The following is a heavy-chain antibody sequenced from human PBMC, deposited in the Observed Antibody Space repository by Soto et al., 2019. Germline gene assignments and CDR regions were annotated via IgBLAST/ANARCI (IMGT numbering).Heavy chain of an antibody. CDR3: ARVRYYDILTGYYKAYYYGMDV. V-gene: IGHV1-69*13. CDR2: IIPIFGTA. J-gene: IGHJ6*02. CDR1: GGTFSSYA. Sequence: GASVKVSCKASGGTFSSYAINWVRQAPGQGLEWMGGIIPIFGTANYAQKFQGRVTITADESTSTAYMELSSLRSEDTAVYYCARVRYYDILTGYYKAYYYGMDVWGQGTTVTVSS. D-gene: IGHD3-9*01.